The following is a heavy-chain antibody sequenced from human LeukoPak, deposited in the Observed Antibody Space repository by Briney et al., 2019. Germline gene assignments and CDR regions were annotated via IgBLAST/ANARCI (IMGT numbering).Heavy chain of an antibody. J-gene: IGHJ4*02. V-gene: IGHV3-21*01. CDR1: GFTFSSYS. CDR2: ISTSSSYI. CDR3: ARDRTYGSGSYSFDY. D-gene: IGHD3-10*01. Sequence: GGSLRLSCAASGFTFSSYSMNWVRQAPGKGLEWVSSISTSSSYIYYADSVKGRFTISRDNAKNSLYLQMNSLRAENTAVYYCARDRTYGSGSYSFDYWGQGTLVTVSS.